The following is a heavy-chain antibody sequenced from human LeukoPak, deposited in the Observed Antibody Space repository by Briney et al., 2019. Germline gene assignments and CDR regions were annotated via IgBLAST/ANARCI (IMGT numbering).Heavy chain of an antibody. CDR1: GYTFTSYG. Sequence: ASVKVSCKASGYTFTSYGISWERQAPGQGLEWMGWISAYNGNTNYAQKLQGRVTMTTDTSTSTAYMELRSLRSDDTAVYYCARDGPRITMVRGEAPDYWGQGTLVTVSS. CDR3: ARDGPRITMVRGEAPDY. J-gene: IGHJ4*02. CDR2: ISAYNGNT. V-gene: IGHV1-18*04. D-gene: IGHD3-10*01.